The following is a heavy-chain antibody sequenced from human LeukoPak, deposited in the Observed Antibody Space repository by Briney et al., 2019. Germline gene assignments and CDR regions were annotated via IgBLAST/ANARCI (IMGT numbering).Heavy chain of an antibody. CDR3: AKDHRDILTGYGLICDY. D-gene: IGHD3-9*01. CDR1: GFTFSSYA. J-gene: IGHJ4*02. V-gene: IGHV3-23*01. Sequence: GGSLRLSCAASGFTFSSYAMSWVRQAPGKGLEWVSAISGSGGSTYYADSVKGRFTISRDNSKNTLYLQVNSLRAEDTAVYYCAKDHRDILTGYGLICDYWGQGTLVTVSS. CDR2: ISGSGGST.